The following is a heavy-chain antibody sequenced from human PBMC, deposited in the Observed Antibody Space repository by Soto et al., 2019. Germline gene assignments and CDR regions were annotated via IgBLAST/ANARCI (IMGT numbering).Heavy chain of an antibody. V-gene: IGHV3-9*01. CDR2: ISWNSGSI. CDR1: GFTFDDYA. Sequence: PGGSLRLSCAASGFTFDDYAMHWVRQAPGKGLEWASGISWNSGSIGYVDSVKGRFTISRDNAKNSLYLQMNSLRAEDTALYYCAKATTYYYDSSGKQYFQHWGQGTLVTVSS. J-gene: IGHJ1*01. D-gene: IGHD3-22*01. CDR3: AKATTYYYDSSGKQYFQH.